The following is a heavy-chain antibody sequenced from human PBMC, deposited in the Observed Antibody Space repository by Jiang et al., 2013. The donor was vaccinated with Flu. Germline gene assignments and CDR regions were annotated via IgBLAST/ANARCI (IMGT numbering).Heavy chain of an antibody. CDR3: VRAIVGFCSGGSCRSDAFDI. CDR2: IGTVGDT. J-gene: IGHJ3*02. CDR1: GFTFSRYD. D-gene: IGHD2-15*01. V-gene: IGHV3-13*01. Sequence: VQLLESGGGLVQPGGSLRLSCAASGFTFSRYDMHWVRQATGKGLEWVSYIGTVGDTYYPVSVKDRFTISRENAKNSLYLQMNSLTAGDTAVYYCVRAIVGFCSGGSCRSDAFDIWGQGTMVTVSS.